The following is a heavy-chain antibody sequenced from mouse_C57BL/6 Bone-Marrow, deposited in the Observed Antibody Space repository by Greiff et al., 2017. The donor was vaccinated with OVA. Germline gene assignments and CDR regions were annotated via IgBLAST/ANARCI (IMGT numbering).Heavy chain of an antibody. CDR2: IDPSDSYT. Sequence: VQLQQPGAELVRPGTSVKLSCKASGYTFTSYWMHWVKQRPGQGLEWIGVIDPSDSYTNYNQKFKGKATLTVDTSSSTAYMQLSSLTSEDSAVYYCARIVAGAMDYWGQGTSVTVSS. J-gene: IGHJ4*01. CDR1: GYTFTSYW. CDR3: ARIVAGAMDY. D-gene: IGHD1-1*01. V-gene: IGHV1-59*01.